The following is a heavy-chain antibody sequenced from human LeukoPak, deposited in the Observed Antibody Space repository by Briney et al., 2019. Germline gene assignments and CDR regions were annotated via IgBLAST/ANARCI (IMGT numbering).Heavy chain of an antibody. Sequence: GGSLRLSCTASGFTLSRHAMHWVRQAPGKGLEWLLVISYDGSNQYYADSVKGRFTISRDNSKNTLFLQMNSLRPEDTAVYYCARDKGIAATGDDAFDIWGQGTMVTVSS. D-gene: IGHD6-13*01. CDR2: ISYDGSNQ. CDR3: ARDKGIAATGDDAFDI. CDR1: GFTLSRHA. V-gene: IGHV3-30-3*01. J-gene: IGHJ3*02.